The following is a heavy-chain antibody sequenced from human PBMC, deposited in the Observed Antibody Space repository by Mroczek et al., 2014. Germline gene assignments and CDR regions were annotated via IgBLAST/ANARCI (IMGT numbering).Heavy chain of an antibody. J-gene: IGHJ3*02. V-gene: IGHV1-18*01. D-gene: IGHD1-26*01. CDR1: GYTFTSYG. CDR3: ASPRYSGSYPDAFDI. CDR2: ISAYNGNT. Sequence: QVQLQESGAEVKKPGASVKVSCKASGYTFTSYGISWVRQAPGQGLEWMGWISAYNGNTNYAQKLQGRVTMTTDTSTSTAYMELRSLRSDDTAVYYCASPRYSGSYPDAFDIWGQGTMVTVSS.